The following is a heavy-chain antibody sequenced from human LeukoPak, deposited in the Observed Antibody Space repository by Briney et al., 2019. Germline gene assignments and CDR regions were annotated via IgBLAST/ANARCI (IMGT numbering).Heavy chain of an antibody. CDR2: ISAYNGNT. CDR3: AIRRSSSWYWFDP. Sequence: ASVKVSCKASGYTFTSYGVSWVRQAPGQGLEWMGWISAYNGNTGYAQKFQGRVTITRNTSISTAYMELSSLRSEDTAVYYCAIRRSSSWYWFDPWGQGTLVTVSS. D-gene: IGHD6-13*01. CDR1: GYTFTSYG. V-gene: IGHV1-8*03. J-gene: IGHJ5*02.